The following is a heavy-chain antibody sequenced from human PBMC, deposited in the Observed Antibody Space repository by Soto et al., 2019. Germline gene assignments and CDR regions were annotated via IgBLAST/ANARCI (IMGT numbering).Heavy chain of an antibody. Sequence: SXKVSFKASGYTXSGYFMDLVRQAPGQGLEWMGWINPNSGDTKYAKKFQVRVTMTRDMSISTDYMELRRMTSEDTAVYYCARVRTYYDSSGSLVFWGQGNLVTVSA. CDR1: GYTXSGYF. CDR3: ARVRTYYDSSGSLVF. D-gene: IGHD3-22*01. J-gene: IGHJ4*02. V-gene: IGHV1-2*02. CDR2: INPNSGDT.